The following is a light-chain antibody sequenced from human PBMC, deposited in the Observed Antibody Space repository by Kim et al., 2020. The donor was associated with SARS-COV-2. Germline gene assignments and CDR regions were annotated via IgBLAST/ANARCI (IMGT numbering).Light chain of an antibody. CDR1: QRISSY. V-gene: IGKV1-39*01. J-gene: IGKJ5*01. Sequence: ASVGDRVTITCRASQRISSYLNWYQQKPGKAPKLLIYAASSLQSWVPSRFSGSGSGTDFTLTISSLQPEDFATYYCQQSYSTLITFGQGTRLEIK. CDR3: QQSYSTLIT. CDR2: AAS.